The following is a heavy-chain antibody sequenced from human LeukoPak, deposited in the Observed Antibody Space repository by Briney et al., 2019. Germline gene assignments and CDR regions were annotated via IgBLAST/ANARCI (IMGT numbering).Heavy chain of an antibody. CDR2: ISSSSSYT. Sequence: GGSLRPSCAASGFTFSDYYMSWIRQAPGKGLEWVSYISSSSSYTNYADSVKGRFTISRDNAKNSLYLQMNSLRAEDTAVYYCARGGITMIVVAIQWGQGTLVTVSS. V-gene: IGHV3-11*06. J-gene: IGHJ4*02. CDR3: ARGGITMIVVAIQ. D-gene: IGHD3-22*01. CDR1: GFTFSDYY.